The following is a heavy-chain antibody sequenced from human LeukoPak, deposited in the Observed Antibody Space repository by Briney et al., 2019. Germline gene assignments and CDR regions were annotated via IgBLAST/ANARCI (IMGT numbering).Heavy chain of an antibody. V-gene: IGHV3-48*03. CDR1: GFTFSSYE. CDR2: ISSSGSTI. J-gene: IGHJ6*02. CDR3: AKFFPPDYYYGMDV. Sequence: GGSLRLSCAASGFTFSSYEMNWVRQAPGEGLEWVSYISSSGSTIYYADSVKGRFTISRDNSKNTLYLQMNSLRAADTAVYYCAKFFPPDYYYGMDVWGQGTTVTVSS. D-gene: IGHD2/OR15-2a*01.